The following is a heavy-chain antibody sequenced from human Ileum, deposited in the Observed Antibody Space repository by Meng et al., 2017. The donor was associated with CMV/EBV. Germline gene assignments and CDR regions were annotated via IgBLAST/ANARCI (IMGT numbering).Heavy chain of an antibody. V-gene: IGHV3-23*01. J-gene: IGHJ4*02. CDR2: ISSSGYAT. D-gene: IGHD1-26*01. CDR1: GFTFREYY. CDR3: AKALKVGATTPFDY. Sequence: GESLKISCAASGFTFREYYMTWIRQAPGKGLEWVSSISSSGYATYYADSVKGRFTISRDNSKDTLYLQMNSLRAEDTAIYYCAKALKVGATTPFDYWGQGTLVTVSS.